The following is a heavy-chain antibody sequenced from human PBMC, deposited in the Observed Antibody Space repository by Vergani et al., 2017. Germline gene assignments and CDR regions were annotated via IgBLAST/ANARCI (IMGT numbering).Heavy chain of an antibody. D-gene: IGHD3-10*01. CDR1: GGPISSYY. V-gene: IGHV4-59*01. CDR3: AGDLYGSGSY. J-gene: IGHJ4*02. Sequence: QVQLQESGPGLVKPSETLSLTCTVPGGPISSYYWSWIRQPPGEGLEWIGYISYSGSTNYNPSLKSRVTISVDTSKNHFSRKLSSVTAADTAVYYCAGDLYGSGSYGGQGTLVTVSS. CDR2: ISYSGST.